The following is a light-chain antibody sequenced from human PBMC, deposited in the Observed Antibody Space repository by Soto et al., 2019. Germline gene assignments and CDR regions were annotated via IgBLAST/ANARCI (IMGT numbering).Light chain of an antibody. Sequence: EIVLTQSPGTLSLSPGERATLSCRASQSVSRTYLAWYQQTPGQAPRLLIYGASNRATGVPDRFSGSGSGTDFTLTISGLETEDFAVYYCQQYDRSPFTFGQGTRLEIK. CDR2: GAS. CDR3: QQYDRSPFT. V-gene: IGKV3-20*01. CDR1: QSVSRTY. J-gene: IGKJ5*01.